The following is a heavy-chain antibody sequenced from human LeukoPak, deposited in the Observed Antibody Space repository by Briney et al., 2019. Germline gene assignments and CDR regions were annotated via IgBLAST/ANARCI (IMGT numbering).Heavy chain of an antibody. D-gene: IGHD4-17*01. CDR1: GFTFTTNW. CDR3: ASQRLDYGDYIDY. V-gene: IGHV3-7*01. CDR2: INQDGSEK. J-gene: IGHJ4*02. Sequence: GGSLRLSCAASGFTFTTNWMTWVRQAPGKGLEWVATINQDGSEKYYVDSVKGRFTISRDNAKNSLFLQMNSLRAEDTAVYYCASQRLDYGDYIDYWGQGTLVTVSS.